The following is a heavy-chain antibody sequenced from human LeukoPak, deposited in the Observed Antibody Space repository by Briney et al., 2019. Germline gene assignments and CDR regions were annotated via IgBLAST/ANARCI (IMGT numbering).Heavy chain of an antibody. CDR2: IYFSGNT. D-gene: IGHD5-12*01. CDR3: ARRRIVATIDY. CDR1: GGSISSTSYY. J-gene: IGHJ4*02. V-gene: IGHV4-39*01. Sequence: SETLSLTCTVSGGSISSTSYYWAWIRQPPGKGLEWIGSIYFSGNTYYNPSLKSRLTISVDTSKNQFSLKLSSVTAADTAVYYCARRRIVATIDYWGQGTLVTVSS.